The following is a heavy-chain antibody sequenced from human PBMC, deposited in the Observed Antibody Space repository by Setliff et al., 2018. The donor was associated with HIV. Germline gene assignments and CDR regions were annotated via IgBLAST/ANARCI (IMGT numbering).Heavy chain of an antibody. V-gene: IGHV3-30*04. CDR3: GRDVISAAGIGSLNY. D-gene: IGHD6-13*01. J-gene: IGHJ4*02. CDR2: ISYDGGIK. Sequence: GGSLRLSCAASGFIFNNYAMHWVRQASGKGLEWVAIISYDGGIKNYADSVKGRFTISRDNSNNSLYLQMSSLRVEDTAIYYCGRDVISAAGIGSLNYWGQGTLVTVSS. CDR1: GFIFNNYA.